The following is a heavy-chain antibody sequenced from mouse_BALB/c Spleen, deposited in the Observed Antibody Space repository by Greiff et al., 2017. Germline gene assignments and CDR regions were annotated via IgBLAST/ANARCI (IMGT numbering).Heavy chain of an antibody. CDR1: GFTFTDYY. V-gene: IGHV7-3*02. CDR2: IRNKANGYTT. Sequence: EVMLVESGGGLVQPGGSLRLSCATSGFTFTDYYMSWVRQPPGKALEWLGFIRNKANGYTTEYSASVKGRFTISRDNSQSILYLQMNTLRAEDSATYYCARDHYYGSSYAMDYWGQGTSVTVSS. J-gene: IGHJ4*01. CDR3: ARDHYYGSSYAMDY. D-gene: IGHD1-1*01.